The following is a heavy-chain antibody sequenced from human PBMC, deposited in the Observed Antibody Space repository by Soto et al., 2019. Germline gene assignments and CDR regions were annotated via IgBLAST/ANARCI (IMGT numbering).Heavy chain of an antibody. CDR2: ISSSSSYT. J-gene: IGHJ4*02. D-gene: IGHD3-22*01. CDR3: ERDPTLLSSGSPLDY. Sequence: SLTLSCAASGFTFSSYTMKWVRQARGKGLEWVSYISSSSSYTNYAYSVKGRFTISRDNAKNSLYLQMNSLRAEDKAVYYCERDPTLLSSGSPLDYWGQGSLVTVSS. V-gene: IGHV3-21*05. CDR1: GFTFSSYT.